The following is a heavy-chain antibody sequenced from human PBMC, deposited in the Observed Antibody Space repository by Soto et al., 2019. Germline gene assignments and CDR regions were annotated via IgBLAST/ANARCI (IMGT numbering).Heavy chain of an antibody. J-gene: IGHJ4*02. Sequence: SETLSLTCTVSGGSISSSSYYWGWIRQPPGKGLEWIGSIYYSGSTYYNPSLKSRVTISVDTSKNQFSLKLSSVTAADTAVYYCARLRPWCIAAAGTIPYYCGKGTLVTVSS. D-gene: IGHD6-13*01. CDR1: GGSISSSSYY. CDR2: IYYSGST. CDR3: ARLRPWCIAAAGTIPYY. V-gene: IGHV4-39*01.